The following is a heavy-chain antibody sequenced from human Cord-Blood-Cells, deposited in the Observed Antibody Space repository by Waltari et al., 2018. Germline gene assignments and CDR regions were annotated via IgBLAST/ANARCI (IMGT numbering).Heavy chain of an antibody. J-gene: IGHJ3*01. Sequence: QVQLVQSGAEVKKPGASVKVPCKASGYTFTGYYMHWVRQSPGQRLEWMGWINPNRGGTNDTEKFQGRGAMTRDTSVSTAYMELSRLRSDDTAVYYFASVGDIAADAFDLWGQGTMVTVSS. D-gene: IGHD6-13*01. CDR1: GYTFTGYY. V-gene: IGHV1-2*02. CDR3: ASVGDIAADAFDL. CDR2: INPNRGGT.